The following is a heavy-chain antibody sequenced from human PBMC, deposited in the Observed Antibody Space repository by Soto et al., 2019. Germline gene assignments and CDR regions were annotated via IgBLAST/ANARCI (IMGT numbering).Heavy chain of an antibody. CDR2: INPNSGGT. CDR3: AREELPIYYYGMDV. CDR1: GYIFTGYH. V-gene: IGHV1-2*02. D-gene: IGHD1-7*01. J-gene: IGHJ6*02. Sequence: VQLVQSGVEVKKPGASVKVSCKASGYIFTGYHMHWVRQAPGQGLEWMGWINPNSGGTKYAQKFKVRVTMTSDTSISKAYMELSSLITDDKAVYYCAREELPIYYYGMDVWGQGTTVTVSS.